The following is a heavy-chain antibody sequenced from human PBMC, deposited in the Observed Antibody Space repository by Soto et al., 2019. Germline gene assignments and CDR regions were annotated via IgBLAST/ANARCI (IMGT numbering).Heavy chain of an antibody. Sequence: SETLSLTCAVYGGSFSGYYWSWIRQPPGKGLEWIGEINHSGSTNYNPSLKSRVTISVDTSKNQFSLKLSSVTAADTAVYYCATQYYNPSFDAFDIWGQGTMVTVSS. CDR2: INHSGST. D-gene: IGHD1-20*01. J-gene: IGHJ3*02. CDR1: GGSFSGYY. V-gene: IGHV4-34*01. CDR3: ATQYYNPSFDAFDI.